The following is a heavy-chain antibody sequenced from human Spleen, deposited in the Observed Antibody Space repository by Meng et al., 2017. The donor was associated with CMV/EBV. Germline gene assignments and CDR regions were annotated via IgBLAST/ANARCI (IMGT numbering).Heavy chain of an antibody. D-gene: IGHD2-2*01. CDR3: ARDVAPGDCSSTSCPNWFDP. J-gene: IGHJ5*02. CDR2: IIPIFGTA. V-gene: IGHV1-69*05. Sequence: SVKVSCKASGYTFTSYGISWVRQAPGQGLEWMGGIIPIFGTANYAQKFQGRVTITTDESTSTAYMELSSLRSEDTAVYYCARDVAPGDCSSTSCPNWFDPWGQGTLVTVSS. CDR1: GYTFTSYG.